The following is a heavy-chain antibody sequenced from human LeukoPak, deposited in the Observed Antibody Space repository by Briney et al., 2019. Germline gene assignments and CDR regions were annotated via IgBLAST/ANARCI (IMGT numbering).Heavy chain of an antibody. V-gene: IGHV3-53*01. CDR1: GFTVSSNY. CDR2: IYSGGST. J-gene: IGHJ4*02. D-gene: IGHD6-13*01. CDR3: ARGRIAAAGAAFDY. Sequence: PGGSLRLSCAASGFTVSSNYMSWVRQAPGKGLEWVSVIYSGGSTHYADSVKGRFTISRDNSKNTLYLQMNSLRAEDTAVYYCARGRIAAAGAAFDYWGQGTLVTVSS.